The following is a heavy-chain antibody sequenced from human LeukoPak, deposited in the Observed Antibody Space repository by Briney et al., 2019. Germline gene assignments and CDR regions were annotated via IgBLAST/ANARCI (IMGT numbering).Heavy chain of an antibody. V-gene: IGHV3-48*04. J-gene: IGHJ6*02. CDR1: GFTFSGYS. CDR2: ISSSSSTI. CDR3: SNGGTVYYYGMDV. D-gene: IGHD2-8*01. Sequence: GGSLRLSCAASGFTFSGYSMNWVRQAPGKGLEWVSYISSSSSTIYYAESVKGRFTVSRDNAKNSLYLQMNSLRAEDTAVYYCSNGGTVYYYGMDVWGQGTTVTVSS.